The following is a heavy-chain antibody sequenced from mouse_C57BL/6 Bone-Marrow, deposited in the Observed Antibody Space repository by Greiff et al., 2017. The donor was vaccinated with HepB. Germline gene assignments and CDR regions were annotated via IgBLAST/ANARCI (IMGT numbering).Heavy chain of an antibody. CDR2: INPGSGGT. CDR3: ARFDSSFDY. J-gene: IGHJ2*01. CDR1: GYAFTNYL. D-gene: IGHD2-4*01. V-gene: IGHV1-54*01. Sequence: VQLQQSGAELVRPGPSVKVSCKASGYAFTNYLIEWVKQRPGQGLEWIGVINPGSGGTNYNEKFKGKATLTADKSSSTAYMQLSSLTSEDSAVYFCARFDSSFDYWGQGTTLTVSS.